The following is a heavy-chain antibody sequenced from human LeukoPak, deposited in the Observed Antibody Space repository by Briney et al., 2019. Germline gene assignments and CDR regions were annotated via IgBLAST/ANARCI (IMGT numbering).Heavy chain of an antibody. D-gene: IGHD5-24*01. Sequence: SETLSLTCTVSGGSISSGGYYWSWIRQHPGKGLEWIGYIYYSGSTYYNPSLKSRVTISVDTSKNQFSLKLSSVSAADTAVYYCAREVDEMATIFGFSPEYYFDYWGQGTLVTVSS. CDR1: GGSISSGGYY. J-gene: IGHJ4*02. CDR2: IYYSGST. V-gene: IGHV4-31*03. CDR3: AREVDEMATIFGFSPEYYFDY.